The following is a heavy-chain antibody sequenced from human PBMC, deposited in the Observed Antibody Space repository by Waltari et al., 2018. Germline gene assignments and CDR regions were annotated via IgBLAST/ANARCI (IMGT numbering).Heavy chain of an antibody. Sequence: EVQLLESGGGLVQPGGSLRLSCAASGFTFRSYAMSWVRQAPGEGLEWVSAISGSGGSTYYEDSVKGRFTISRDNAKNTLYLQMNSLRAEDTAVYYCAKDQRTAYYDILTGYYFDYWGQGTLVTVSS. CDR1: GFTFRSYA. CDR3: AKDQRTAYYDILTGYYFDY. CDR2: ISGSGGST. D-gene: IGHD3-9*01. J-gene: IGHJ4*02. V-gene: IGHV3-23*01.